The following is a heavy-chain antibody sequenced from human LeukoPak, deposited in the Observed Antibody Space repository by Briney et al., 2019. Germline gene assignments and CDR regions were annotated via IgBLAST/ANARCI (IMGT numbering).Heavy chain of an antibody. CDR1: GGSISSSSYY. CDR2: INHSGST. D-gene: IGHD2-15*01. CDR3: ARPSGPNDY. J-gene: IGHJ4*02. V-gene: IGHV4-39*07. Sequence: SETLSLTCTVSGGSISSSSYYWGWIRQPPGKGLEWIGEINHSGSTNYNPSLKSRVTISVDTSKNQFSLKLSSVTAADTAVYYCARPSGPNDYWGQGTLVTVSS.